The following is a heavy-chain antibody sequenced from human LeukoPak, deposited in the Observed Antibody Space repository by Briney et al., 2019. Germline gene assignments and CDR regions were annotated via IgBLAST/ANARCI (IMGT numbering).Heavy chain of an antibody. Sequence: PGGSLRLSCAASGFTFSSYSMNWVRQAPGKGLEWVSSISSSSSYIYYADSVKGRFTISRDNAKNSLYLQMNSLRAEDTAVYYCARGSRDGHPSHYYYYMDVWGKGTTVTVSS. V-gene: IGHV3-21*01. D-gene: IGHD5-24*01. CDR2: ISSSSSYI. CDR1: GFTFSSYS. CDR3: ARGSRDGHPSHYYYYMDV. J-gene: IGHJ6*03.